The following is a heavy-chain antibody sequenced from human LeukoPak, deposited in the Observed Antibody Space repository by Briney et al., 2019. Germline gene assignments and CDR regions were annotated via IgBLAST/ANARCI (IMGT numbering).Heavy chain of an antibody. Sequence: GGSLRLSCAASGFTFSNAWMTWVRQAPGKGLEWVSAISGNGGYTYYADSIKGRFTISRDNSKNTLYLQMNSLRAEDTAVYYCAKAVTGSSGWFYWGQGTLVTVSS. J-gene: IGHJ4*02. CDR3: AKAVTGSSGWFY. CDR1: GFTFSNAW. CDR2: ISGNGGYT. V-gene: IGHV3-23*01. D-gene: IGHD6-19*01.